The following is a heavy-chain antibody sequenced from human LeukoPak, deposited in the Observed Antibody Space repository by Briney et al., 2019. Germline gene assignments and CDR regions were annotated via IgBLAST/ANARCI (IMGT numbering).Heavy chain of an antibody. J-gene: IGHJ4*02. CDR1: GLTFSTSG. V-gene: IGHV3-21*06. Sequence: GGSLRLSCTTSGLTFSTSGFNWVRQAPGKGLEWVASIGPTGFDRYHADSIKGRFTLSRDNANNFLYLQMDSLRAEDTAVYYCATETNGRHYDYWGQGTLLTVSS. CDR2: IGPTGFDR. D-gene: IGHD1-14*01. CDR3: ATETNGRHYDY.